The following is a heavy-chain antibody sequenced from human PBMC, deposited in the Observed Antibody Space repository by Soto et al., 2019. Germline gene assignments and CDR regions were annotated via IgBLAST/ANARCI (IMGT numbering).Heavy chain of an antibody. J-gene: IGHJ5*02. D-gene: IGHD4-17*01. CDR2: MNPNTGDT. V-gene: IGHV1-8*01. CDR1: GYTFTSYD. CDR3: ATDFADYQRFDP. Sequence: QVPLAQSGAEVKKPGASVKVSCKASGYTFTSYDIHWVRLATGQGLEWMGWMNPNTGDTGYAQKFQGRVTMTRNTSINTAYMELIRLTSEDAAVYYCATDFADYQRFDPWGQGTLVIVSS.